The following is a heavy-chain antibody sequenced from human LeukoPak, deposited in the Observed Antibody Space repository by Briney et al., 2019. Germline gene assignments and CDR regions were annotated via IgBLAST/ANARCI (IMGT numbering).Heavy chain of an antibody. D-gene: IGHD6-19*01. CDR2: IIPIFGTA. Sequence: PVKVSCKASGGTFSSYAISWVRQAPGQGLEWMGGIIPIFGTANYAQKFQGRVTITADESTSTAYMELSSLRSEDTAVYYCARAEGYSSGWSSGTFDYWGQGTLVTVSS. J-gene: IGHJ4*02. CDR3: ARAEGYSSGWSSGTFDY. CDR1: GGTFSSYA. V-gene: IGHV1-69*13.